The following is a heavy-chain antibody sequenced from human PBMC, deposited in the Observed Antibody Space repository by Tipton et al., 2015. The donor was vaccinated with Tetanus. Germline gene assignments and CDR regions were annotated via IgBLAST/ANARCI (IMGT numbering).Heavy chain of an antibody. V-gene: IGHV3-21*01. D-gene: IGHD6-19*01. CDR1: GFIFSSYT. CDR2: ISSTSSYI. Sequence: GSLRLSCEVSGFIFSSYTMNWVRQAPGKGLEWVASISSTSSYIYYADSLKGRFTISRDNAKNSLYLQMNSLRAEETAVYYCARDPPLAVPGPEFDYWGQGTLVTVSS. CDR3: ARDPPLAVPGPEFDY. J-gene: IGHJ4*02.